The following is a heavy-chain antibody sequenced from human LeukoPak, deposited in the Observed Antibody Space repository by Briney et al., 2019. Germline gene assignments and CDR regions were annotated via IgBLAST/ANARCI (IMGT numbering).Heavy chain of an antibody. Sequence: ASVKVSCKTSGYTFTDYFIHWVRQAPGQGLEWMGWINPNSGGTNYAQKFQGRVTMTRDTSISTAYMELSRLRSDDTAVYYCARALGYCSSTSCYRTYWFDPWGQGTLVTVSS. V-gene: IGHV1-2*02. D-gene: IGHD2-2*02. J-gene: IGHJ5*02. CDR3: ARALGYCSSTSCYRTYWFDP. CDR1: GYTFTDYF. CDR2: INPNSGGT.